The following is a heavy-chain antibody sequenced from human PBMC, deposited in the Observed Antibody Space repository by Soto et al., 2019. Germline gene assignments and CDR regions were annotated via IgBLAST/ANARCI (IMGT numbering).Heavy chain of an antibody. D-gene: IGHD6-19*01. V-gene: IGHV4-39*01. CDR2: IYYSGST. J-gene: IGHJ4*02. CDR1: GVSISSSSYY. CDR3: ATQTGQSYYFDY. Sequence: PSETLSLTCTVSGVSISSSSYYWGWIRQPPGKGLEWIGSIYYSGSTYYNPSLKSRVTISVDTSKNQFSLKLSSVTAADTAVYYCATQTGQSYYFDYWGQGTLVTVSS.